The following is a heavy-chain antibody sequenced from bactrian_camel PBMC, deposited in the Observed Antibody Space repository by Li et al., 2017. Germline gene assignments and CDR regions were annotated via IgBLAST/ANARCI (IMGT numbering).Heavy chain of an antibody. CDR2: ITGGGSTT. Sequence: VQLVESGGGLVQPGGSLRLSCAASGFTFSTYTMTWVRQAPGKGLEWVTAITGGGSTTYYPDSVKGRFTISRDNAKNTVYLQLNSLKPEDTAMFYCVAGKSRRCPSPDNYWGQGTQVTV. V-gene: IGHV3S40*01. CDR1: GFTFSTYT. J-gene: IGHJ4*01. CDR3: VAGKSRRCPSPDNY. D-gene: IGHD1*01.